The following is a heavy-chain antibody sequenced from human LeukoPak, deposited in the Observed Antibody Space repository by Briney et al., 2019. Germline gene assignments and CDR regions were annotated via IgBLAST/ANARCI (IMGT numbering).Heavy chain of an antibody. Sequence: SETLSLTCTVSGGSISSYYWSRIRQPPGKGLEWIGYIYYSGSTNYNPSLKSRVTISVDTSKNQFSLKLSSVTAADTAVFYCARESGFSFDYWGQGTLVTVSS. V-gene: IGHV4-59*12. CDR1: GGSISSYY. CDR2: IYYSGST. CDR3: ARESGFSFDY. D-gene: IGHD2/OR15-2a*01. J-gene: IGHJ4*02.